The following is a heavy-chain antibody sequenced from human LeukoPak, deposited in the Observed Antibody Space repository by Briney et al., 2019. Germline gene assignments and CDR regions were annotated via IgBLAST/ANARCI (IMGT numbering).Heavy chain of an antibody. J-gene: IGHJ4*02. Sequence: GGSLRLSCAASGFTFSSYSMNWVRQAPGKGLEWVSSISSSSYIYYADSVKGRFTISRDNAKNSLYLQMNSLRAEDTAVYYCARDLSVAGTSIDYWGQGTLVTVSS. D-gene: IGHD6-19*01. CDR3: ARDLSVAGTSIDY. CDR1: GFTFSSYS. V-gene: IGHV3-21*01. CDR2: ISSSSYI.